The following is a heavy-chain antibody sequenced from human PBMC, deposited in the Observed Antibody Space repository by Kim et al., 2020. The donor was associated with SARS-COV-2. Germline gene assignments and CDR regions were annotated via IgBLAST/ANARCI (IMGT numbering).Heavy chain of an antibody. V-gene: IGHV4-34*01. CDR1: GGSFSGYY. CDR3: ASTPLVVVAAISMAHP. D-gene: IGHD2-15*01. Sequence: SETLSLTCAVYGGSFSGYYWSWIRQPPGKGLEWIGEINHSGSTNYNPSLKSRVTISVDTSTNQFSLKLSSVTAADTAVYYCASTPLVVVAAISMAHPWGQGTLVTVSS. J-gene: IGHJ5*02. CDR2: INHSGST.